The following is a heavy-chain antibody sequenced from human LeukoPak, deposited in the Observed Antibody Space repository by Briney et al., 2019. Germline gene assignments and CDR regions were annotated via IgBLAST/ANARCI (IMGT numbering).Heavy chain of an antibody. Sequence: PGGSLRLSCAASGFTFSSYAMSWVRRAPGKGLEWVSAISGSGGSTYYADSVKGRFTISRDNSKNTFYLQMNSLRVEDAAVYYCARDRVPDDYWGQGTLVTVSS. CDR3: ARDRVPDDY. J-gene: IGHJ4*02. V-gene: IGHV3-23*01. CDR1: GFTFSSYA. CDR2: ISGSGGST.